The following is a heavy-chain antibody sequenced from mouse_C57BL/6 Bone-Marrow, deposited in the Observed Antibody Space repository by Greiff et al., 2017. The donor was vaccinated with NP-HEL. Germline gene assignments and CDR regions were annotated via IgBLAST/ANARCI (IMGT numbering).Heavy chain of an antibody. V-gene: IGHV1-63*01. CDR2: IYPGGGYT. Sequence: VQLQQSGAELVRPGTSVKMSCKASGYTFTNYWIGWAKQRPGHGLEWIGDIYPGGGYTNYNEKFKGKATLTADKSSSTAYMQVSSLTSEDSAIYYCARGGRGTWFAYWGQGTLVTVSA. J-gene: IGHJ3*01. CDR3: ARGGRGTWFAY. CDR1: GYTFTNYW. D-gene: IGHD3-3*01.